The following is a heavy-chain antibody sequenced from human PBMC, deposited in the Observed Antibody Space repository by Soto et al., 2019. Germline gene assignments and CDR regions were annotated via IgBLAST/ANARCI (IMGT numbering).Heavy chain of an antibody. J-gene: IGHJ3*02. CDR3: ARAYSGDVGLDAFGI. CDR1: GFTFDNFG. CDR2: INWSGTET. D-gene: IGHD1-1*01. V-gene: IGHV3-20*01. Sequence: EVQMVESGGGVVRPGGSLRLSCIATGFTFDNFGLTWVRHAPGKGLEWVSGINWSGTETHYADSVRGRFTISRDNARQSLFLQMPSLRVEDTAFYQCARAYSGDVGLDAFGIWGQGTMVTVSS.